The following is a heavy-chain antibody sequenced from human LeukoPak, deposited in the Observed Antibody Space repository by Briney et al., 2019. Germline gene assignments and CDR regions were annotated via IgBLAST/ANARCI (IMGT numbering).Heavy chain of an antibody. Sequence: SETLSLTCAVSGCSISSSNWWSWVRQPPGKGLGWIGEIYRSGSTNYNPSLKSRVTISVDKSKNQFSLKLSSVTAADTAVYYCASRYASGPYWGQGTLVTVSS. J-gene: IGHJ4*02. CDR2: IYRSGST. CDR1: GCSISSSNW. CDR3: ASRYASGPY. V-gene: IGHV4-4*02. D-gene: IGHD3-10*01.